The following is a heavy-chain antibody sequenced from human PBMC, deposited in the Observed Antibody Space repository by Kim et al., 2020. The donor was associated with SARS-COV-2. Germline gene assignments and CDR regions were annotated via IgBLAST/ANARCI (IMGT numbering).Heavy chain of an antibody. D-gene: IGHD1-7*01. Sequence: VKGRITISKNNSKNTLYLQMNSLRAEETAVYYCAKNGRYNWNCKDAFDIWGQGTMVTVSS. J-gene: IGHJ3*02. CDR3: AKNGRYNWNCKDAFDI. V-gene: IGHV3-23*01.